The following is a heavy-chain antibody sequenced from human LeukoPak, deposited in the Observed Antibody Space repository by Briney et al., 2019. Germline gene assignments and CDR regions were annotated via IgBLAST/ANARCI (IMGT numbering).Heavy chain of an antibody. CDR1: GGSFSGYY. J-gene: IGHJ4*02. CDR3: ARETRGYYVSGNYYFDY. Sequence: SETLSLTCAVYGGSFSGYYWSWIRQPPGKGLEWIGEFNYSGNTNYNPSLKSRVTIPLDTSKNQFSLKLSSVTAADTAVYYCARETRGYYVSGNYYFDYWGQGSLVTVSS. V-gene: IGHV4-34*01. CDR2: FNYSGNT. D-gene: IGHD3-10*01.